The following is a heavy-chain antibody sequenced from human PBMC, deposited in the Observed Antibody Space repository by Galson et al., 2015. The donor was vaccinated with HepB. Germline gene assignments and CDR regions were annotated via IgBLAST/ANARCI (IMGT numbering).Heavy chain of an antibody. D-gene: IGHD2-21*01. J-gene: IGHJ4*02. V-gene: IGHV3-30-3*02. CDR3: AKSGETPYHFDY. CDR1: GFTFSSYA. Sequence: SLRLSCAASGFTFSSYAMHWVRQAPGKGPEWVAVISYDGSNKYYADSVKGRFIISSDNSRDTLYLQMNGLRAGDTAVYFCAKSGETPYHFDYWGQGALVTVSS. CDR2: ISYDGSNK.